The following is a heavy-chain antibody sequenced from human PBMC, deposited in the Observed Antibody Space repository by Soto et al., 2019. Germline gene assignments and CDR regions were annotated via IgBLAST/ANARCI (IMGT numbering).Heavy chain of an antibody. CDR3: AKDIMYSSGWHYFDY. J-gene: IGHJ4*02. CDR2: ISASGGST. V-gene: IGHV3-23*01. D-gene: IGHD6-19*01. CDR1: GFTLSSYA. Sequence: PGGSLRLSCAASGFTLSSYAMSWVRQAPGKGLEWALTISASGGSTYYADSVKGRFSISRDNSKNTLYLQMNGLRAEDTAVYYCAKDIMYSSGWHYFDYWGQGTLVTVSS.